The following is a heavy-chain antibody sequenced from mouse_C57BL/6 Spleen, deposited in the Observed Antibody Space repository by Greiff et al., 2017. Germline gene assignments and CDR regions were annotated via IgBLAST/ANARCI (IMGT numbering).Heavy chain of an antibody. J-gene: IGHJ2*01. CDR2: IDPEDGDT. Sequence: EVQLQESGAELVRPGASVKLSCTASGYNIKDYCMHWVKQRPGQGLEWIGRIDPEDGDTDYAAKFKGKATMTADTSSNTAYLQLSSLTSEDTAVYYCTTDTTVGYWGQGTTLTVSS. CDR1: GYNIKDYC. D-gene: IGHD1-1*01. V-gene: IGHV14-1*01. CDR3: TTDTTVGY.